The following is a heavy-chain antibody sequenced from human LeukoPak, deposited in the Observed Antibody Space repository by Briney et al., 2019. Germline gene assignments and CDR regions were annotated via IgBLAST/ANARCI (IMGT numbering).Heavy chain of an antibody. CDR1: GGSFSGYY. J-gene: IGHJ4*02. CDR3: ARANYGSGSYYPEIDY. D-gene: IGHD3-10*01. V-gene: IGHV4-34*01. CDR2: INHSGST. Sequence: SETLSLTCAVYGGSFSGYYWSWIRQRPGKGREWIGEINHSGSTNYNPSLKSRVTISVDTSKNQFSLKLSSVTAADTAVYYCARANYGSGSYYPEIDYWGRGTLVTVSS.